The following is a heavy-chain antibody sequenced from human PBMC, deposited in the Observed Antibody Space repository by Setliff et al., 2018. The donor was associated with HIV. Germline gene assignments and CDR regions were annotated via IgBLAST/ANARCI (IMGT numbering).Heavy chain of an antibody. J-gene: IGHJ5*02. D-gene: IGHD3-10*01. V-gene: IGHV4-39*07. CDR2: IYHSGGT. CDR3: ARVITMVWTTFDP. Sequence: PSETLSLTCTVSGGAISSRSYYWGWIRQPPGKGLEWIGEIYHSGGTNYNPSLKSRVTISLDKSKNHFSLELRSVTAADTAVYYCARVITMVWTTFDPWGQGTLVTVSS. CDR1: GGAISSRSYY.